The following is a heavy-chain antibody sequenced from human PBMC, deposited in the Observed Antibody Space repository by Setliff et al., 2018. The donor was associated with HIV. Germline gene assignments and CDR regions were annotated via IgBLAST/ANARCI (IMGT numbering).Heavy chain of an antibody. J-gene: IGHJ4*02. Sequence: PGGSLRLSCAASGFTFSRYSMNWVRQAPGKGLEWLSYINGGGTTIYYADSVKGRFTISRDNAKNSVYLQIDSLRVEDTAVYYCARGTSGSGWYGDYWGQGTLVTVSS. CDR3: ARGTSGSGWYGDY. CDR2: INGGGTTI. V-gene: IGHV3-48*01. CDR1: GFTFSRYS. D-gene: IGHD6-19*01.